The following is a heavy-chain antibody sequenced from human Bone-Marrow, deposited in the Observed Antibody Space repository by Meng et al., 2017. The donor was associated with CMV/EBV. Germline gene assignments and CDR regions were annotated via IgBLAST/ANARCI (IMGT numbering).Heavy chain of an antibody. J-gene: IGHJ5*02. CDR1: GFTFSSYW. CDR2: INNDGSST. Sequence: GESLKISCAASGFTFSSYWMHWVRQAPGKGLVWVSRINNDGSSTSYADSVKGRFTISRDNAKNTLYLQMNSLRAEDTAVYYCARGSYDFWSGYRAGWFDPWGQGTLVTVSS. CDR3: ARGSYDFWSGYRAGWFDP. D-gene: IGHD3-3*01. V-gene: IGHV3-74*01.